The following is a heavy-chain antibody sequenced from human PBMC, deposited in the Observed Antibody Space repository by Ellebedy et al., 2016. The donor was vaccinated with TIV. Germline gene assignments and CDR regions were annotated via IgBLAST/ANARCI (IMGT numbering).Heavy chain of an antibody. CDR3: ARGSRNSGYDSHYYYYGMDV. J-gene: IGHJ6*02. Sequence: GGSLRLTCAASGFTFSSYGMHWVRQAPGKGLEWVAVIWYDGSNKYYADSVKGRFTISRDNSKNTLYLQMNSLRAEDTAVYYCARGSRNSGYDSHYYYYGMDVWGQGTTVTVSS. CDR1: GFTFSSYG. CDR2: IWYDGSNK. D-gene: IGHD5-12*01. V-gene: IGHV3-33*08.